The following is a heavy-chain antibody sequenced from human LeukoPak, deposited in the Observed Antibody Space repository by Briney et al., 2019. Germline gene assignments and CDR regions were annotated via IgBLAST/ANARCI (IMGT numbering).Heavy chain of an antibody. CDR1: GGSISSYY. CDR3: ARVGMLRGYYFDF. V-gene: IGHV4-59*01. D-gene: IGHD3-16*01. J-gene: IGHJ4*02. Sequence: SETLSLTCTVSGGSISSYYWSWIRQPPGKGLEWIGYIYYSGSTNYNPSLKSRVTISVDTSKNQFSLKLSSVTAADTAVYYCARVGMLRGYYFDFWGQGTLVTVSS. CDR2: IYYSGST.